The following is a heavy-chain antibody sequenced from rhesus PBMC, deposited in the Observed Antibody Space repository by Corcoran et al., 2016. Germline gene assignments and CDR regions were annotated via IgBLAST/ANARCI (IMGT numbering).Heavy chain of an antibody. CDR3: ARDLWRLGGFFDY. CDR1: GFTFSSYW. Sequence: EVQLVESGGGLAKPGGSLRLSCAASGFTFSSYWMNLVRQAPGKGLEWVSAINSGGGSTYYADSVKGRFTISRDNSKNTVSLQMNSLRAEDTAVYYCARDLWRLGGFFDYWGQGVLVTVSS. J-gene: IGHJ4*01. CDR2: INSGGGST. V-gene: IGHV3S42*01. D-gene: IGHD6-31*01.